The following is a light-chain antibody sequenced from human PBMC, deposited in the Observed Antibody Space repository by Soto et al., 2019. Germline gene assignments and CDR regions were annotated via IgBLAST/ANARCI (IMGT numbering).Light chain of an antibody. Sequence: DIQMTQSPSSLSASVGDRVTITCQASQDISNYLNCYQQKPGKAPKLLIYDASNLETGFPSSFSGSGSGTDFTFTISSLQPEDIATYYCQQYDNLPITFGGGTKVEIK. CDR3: QQYDNLPIT. CDR2: DAS. CDR1: QDISNY. J-gene: IGKJ4*01. V-gene: IGKV1-33*01.